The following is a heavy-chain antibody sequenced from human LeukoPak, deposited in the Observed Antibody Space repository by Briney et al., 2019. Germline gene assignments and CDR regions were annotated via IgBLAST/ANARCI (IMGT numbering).Heavy chain of an antibody. V-gene: IGHV4-34*01. D-gene: IGHD6-13*01. Sequence: SETLSLTCAVYGGSFSGYYWSWIRQPPGKGLEWIGEINHSGSTNYNPSLKSRVTISVDTSKNQFSLKLSSVTAADTAVYYCARHRRAAADYWGQGTLVTVSS. CDR2: INHSGST. J-gene: IGHJ4*02. CDR3: ARHRRAAADY. CDR1: GGSFSGYY.